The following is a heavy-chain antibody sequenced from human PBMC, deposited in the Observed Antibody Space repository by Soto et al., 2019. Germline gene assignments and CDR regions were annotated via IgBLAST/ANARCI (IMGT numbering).Heavy chain of an antibody. CDR3: ARRAFLPEGYSPNYFDY. CDR2: MYPGESDP. V-gene: IGHV5-51*01. J-gene: IGHJ4*02. D-gene: IGHD3-22*01. Sequence: EVRLLQSGAEAKKPGESLKISCEGSGYTFSRYAIGWVRQMPGKGLEWMGIMYPGESDPRYSPSFQGQVTISADKSINTAYLQWGSLKASDTAIYYCARRAFLPEGYSPNYFDYWGQGTLVTVSS. CDR1: GYTFSRYA.